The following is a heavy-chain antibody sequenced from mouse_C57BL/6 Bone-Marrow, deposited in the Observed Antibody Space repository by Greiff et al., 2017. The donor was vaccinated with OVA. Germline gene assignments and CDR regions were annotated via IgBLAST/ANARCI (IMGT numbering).Heavy chain of an antibody. D-gene: IGHD1-1*01. V-gene: IGHV8-8*01. CDR2: IWWDDDK. CDR3: ARVFYCDYAMDV. J-gene: IGHJ4*01. CDR1: GFSLSTFGMG. Sequence: QVTLKESGPGILQPSQTLSLTCSFSGFSLSTFGMGVGWIRQPSGKGLEWLAHIWWDDDKYYNPALKSRLTISKDTSKNQVFLMNSNVDAAGTATYCFARVFYCDYAMDVWGKGTSVTVSS.